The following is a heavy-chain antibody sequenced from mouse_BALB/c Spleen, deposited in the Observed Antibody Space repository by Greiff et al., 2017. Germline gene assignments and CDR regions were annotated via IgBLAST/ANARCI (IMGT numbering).Heavy chain of an antibody. D-gene: IGHD1-1*01. Sequence: EVQGVESGGGLVQPGGSLRLSCATSGFTFTDYYMSWVRQPPGKALEWLGFIRNKANGYTTEYSASVKGRFTISRDNSQSILYLQMNTLRAEDSATYYCARDGGYYSDYFDYWGQGTTLTVSS. CDR3: ARDGGYYSDYFDY. CDR2: IRNKANGYTT. V-gene: IGHV7-3*02. CDR1: GFTFTDYY. J-gene: IGHJ2*01.